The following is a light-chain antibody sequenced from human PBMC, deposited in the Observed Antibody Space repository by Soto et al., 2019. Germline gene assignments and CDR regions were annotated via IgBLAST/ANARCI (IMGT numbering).Light chain of an antibody. CDR1: SSNVGGYNY. Sequence: QSALTQPRSVAGSPGQSVTISCSVTSSNVGGYNYVSWYQQHPGKAPKLMIYDVSKRPSGVPDRFSGSKSGNTASLTISGLQAEDEADYYCCSYAGSLPLLFGGGTKLTVL. CDR2: DVS. J-gene: IGLJ2*01. CDR3: CSYAGSLPLL. V-gene: IGLV2-11*01.